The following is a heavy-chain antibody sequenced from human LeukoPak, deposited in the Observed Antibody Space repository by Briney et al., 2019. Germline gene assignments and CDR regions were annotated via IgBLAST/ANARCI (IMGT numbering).Heavy chain of an antibody. D-gene: IGHD2-8*01. CDR2: INHSGSA. CDR1: GGSLSGYY. CDR3: ARERRVGYYFDS. V-gene: IGHV4-34*01. Sequence: SETLSLTCAVYGGSLSGYYWVWIRQPPEKGLEWIGEINHSGSANYNPSLKSRFTISVDTSKTQFSLNLKSVTAADTAVYYCARERRVGYYFDSWGQGTLVTVFS. J-gene: IGHJ4*02.